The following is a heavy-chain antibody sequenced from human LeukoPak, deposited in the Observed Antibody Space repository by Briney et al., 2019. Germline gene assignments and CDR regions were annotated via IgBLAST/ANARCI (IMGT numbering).Heavy chain of an antibody. CDR2: ISSSSSTI. Sequence: GGSLRLSCAASGFTFSSYSMNWVRQAPGKGLEWVSYISSSSSTIYYADSVKGRFTISRDNAKNSLYLQMNSLRAEDTAVYYCARGRSGYVAYWGQGTLVTVSS. CDR1: GFTFSSYS. V-gene: IGHV3-48*01. J-gene: IGHJ4*02. D-gene: IGHD6-19*01. CDR3: ARGRSGYVAY.